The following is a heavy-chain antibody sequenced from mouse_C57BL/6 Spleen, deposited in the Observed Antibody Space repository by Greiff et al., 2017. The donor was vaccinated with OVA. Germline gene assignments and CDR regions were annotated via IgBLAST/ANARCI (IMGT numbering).Heavy chain of an antibody. CDR3: ARLAQATLPAY. D-gene: IGHD3-2*02. Sequence: QVQLQQPGAELVKPGASVKLSCKASGYTFTSYWMQWVKQRPGQGLEWIGEIDPSASYTNYNQKFKGKATLTVDTSSSTAYMQLSSLTSEDSAVYYCARLAQATLPAYWGQGTLVTVSA. V-gene: IGHV1-50*01. CDR2: IDPSASYT. J-gene: IGHJ3*01. CDR1: GYTFTSYW.